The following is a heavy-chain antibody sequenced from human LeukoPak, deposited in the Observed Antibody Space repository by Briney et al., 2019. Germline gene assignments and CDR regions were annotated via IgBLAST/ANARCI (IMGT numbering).Heavy chain of an antibody. J-gene: IGHJ5*02. CDR2: IKGDGSKQ. CDR3: GRGPYCGVGDCSSCFDR. V-gene: IGHV3-7*04. D-gene: IGHD2-15*01. Sequence: PGGSLRLSCAASVFTFSSFWMSGVREAPGKGLEWVADIKGDGSKQYYVDSLKSRFTISRDKAKNSLYLNMNSLRAEDTAVYYCGRGPYCGVGDCSSCFDRWGQGTLVTVFS. CDR1: VFTFSSFW.